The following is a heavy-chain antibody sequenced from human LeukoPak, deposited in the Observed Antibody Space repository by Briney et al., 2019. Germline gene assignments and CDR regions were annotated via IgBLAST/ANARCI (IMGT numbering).Heavy chain of an antibody. CDR2: INHSGST. CDR3: ARLRPYGPKVLDY. D-gene: IGHD4-17*01. V-gene: IGHV4-34*01. CDR1: GGSFSGYY. J-gene: IGHJ4*02. Sequence: SETLSLTCAVYGGSFSGYYWSWIRQPPGKGLEWIREINHSGSTNYNPSLKSRVTISVDTSKNQFSLKLSSVTAADTAVYYCARLRPYGPKVLDYWGQGTLVTVSS.